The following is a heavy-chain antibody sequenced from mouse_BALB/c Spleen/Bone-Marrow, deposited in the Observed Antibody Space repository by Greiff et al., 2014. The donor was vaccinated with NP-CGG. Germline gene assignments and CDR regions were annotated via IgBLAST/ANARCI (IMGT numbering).Heavy chain of an antibody. J-gene: IGHJ4*01. V-gene: IGHV1-67*01. Sequence: QVQLKQSGPELVRPGVSVKISCKGSGYTFTDYAMHWVKQSHAKSLEWIGVISTYSGNTNYNQKFKGKATMTVDKSSSTVYMELARLTSEDSAIYYCARYGYGSSYYAMDYWGQGTSVTVSS. CDR1: GYTFTDYA. D-gene: IGHD1-1*01. CDR2: ISTYSGNT. CDR3: ARYGYGSSYYAMDY.